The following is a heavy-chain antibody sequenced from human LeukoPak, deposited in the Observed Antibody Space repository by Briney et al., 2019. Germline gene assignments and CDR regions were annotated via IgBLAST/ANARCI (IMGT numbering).Heavy chain of an antibody. CDR1: GFTFSSYA. D-gene: IGHD3-3*01. CDR2: ISGSGGST. CDR3: AKDHSEYYDFWSGYLNRFDP. J-gene: IGHJ5*02. Sequence: PGGSLRLSCAASGFTFSSYAMSWVRQAPGKGLEGVSAISGSGGSTYYADSVKGRFTISRDNSKNTLYLQMNSLRAEDTAVYYCAKDHSEYYDFWSGYLNRFDPWGQGTLVTVSS. V-gene: IGHV3-23*01.